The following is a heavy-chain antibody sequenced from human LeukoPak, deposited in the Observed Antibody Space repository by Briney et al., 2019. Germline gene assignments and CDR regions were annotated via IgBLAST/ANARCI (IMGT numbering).Heavy chain of an antibody. D-gene: IGHD1-1*01. CDR1: GFTFSSYT. J-gene: IGHJ4*02. CDR3: ARALEY. V-gene: IGHV3-48*01. CDR2: ISSSSTTI. Sequence: GGSLRLFCAASGFTFSSYTMNWVRQAPGKGLEWVSYISSSSTTIYYADSVKGRFTISRDNAKNSLYLQMNNLRADDTAVYYCARALEYWGQGTLVTVSS.